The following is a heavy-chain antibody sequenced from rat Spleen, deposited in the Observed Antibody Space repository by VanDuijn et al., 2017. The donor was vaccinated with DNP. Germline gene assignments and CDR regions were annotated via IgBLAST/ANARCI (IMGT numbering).Heavy chain of an antibody. J-gene: IGHJ2*01. V-gene: IGHV5-7*01. CDR1: GFTFSDYN. D-gene: IGHD1-10*01. Sequence: EVHLVESGGGLVQPGRSLKLSCAASGFTFSDYNMAWVRQAPKKGLEWVATISYDGSSTYYRDSVKGRFTISRDNAKSTLYLQMDSLRSEDTATYYCAREQHFYFDYWGQGVMVTVSS. CDR2: ISYDGSST. CDR3: AREQHFYFDY.